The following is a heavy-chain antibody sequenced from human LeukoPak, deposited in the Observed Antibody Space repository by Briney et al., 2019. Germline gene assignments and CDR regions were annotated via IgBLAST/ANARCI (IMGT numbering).Heavy chain of an antibody. CDR2: IYHPGRT. Sequence: ASETLSLTCAVSGGSINSDSSSWNWIRQSPGKGLEWIGYIYHPGRTHYYPSLKSRVTISVDTSKNQFSLRLSSVTAADTAVYYCARGKLYDSSGYYYFDSWGQGTLVSVSS. J-gene: IGHJ4*02. D-gene: IGHD3-22*01. V-gene: IGHV4-30-2*06. CDR3: ARGKLYDSSGYYYFDS. CDR1: GGSINSDSSS.